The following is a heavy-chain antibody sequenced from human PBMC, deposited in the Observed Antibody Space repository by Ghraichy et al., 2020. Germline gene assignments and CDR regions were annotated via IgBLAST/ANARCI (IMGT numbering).Heavy chain of an antibody. CDR1: GYNFISYY. D-gene: IGHD2-15*01. Sequence: ASVKVSFKASGYNFISYYMHWVREAPGQGLEWMGLINVSGGGTTYAQKFQGRVTMTSDTSTSTVYMQLSSLRSDDTAVYYCAHNGGYCRGGSCLGMDVWRQGTTVIVSS. V-gene: IGHV1-46*01. J-gene: IGHJ6*02. CDR2: INVSGGGT. CDR3: AHNGGYCRGGSCLGMDV.